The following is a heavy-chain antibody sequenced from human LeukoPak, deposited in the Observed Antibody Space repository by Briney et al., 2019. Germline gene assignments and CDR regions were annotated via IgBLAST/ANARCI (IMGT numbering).Heavy chain of an antibody. Sequence: SSETLSLTCAVYGGSFSGYYWSWIRQPPGKGLEWIGEINHSGSTNYNPSLKSRVTISVDTSKKQFSLKLTSVTAADTAVYFCARGPYGSGSYYWGQGTLVTVSS. CDR1: GGSFSGYY. CDR2: INHSGST. CDR3: ARGPYGSGSYY. J-gene: IGHJ4*02. D-gene: IGHD3-10*01. V-gene: IGHV4-34*01.